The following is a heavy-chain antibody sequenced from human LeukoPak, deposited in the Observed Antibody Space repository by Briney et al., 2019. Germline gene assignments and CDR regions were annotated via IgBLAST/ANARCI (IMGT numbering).Heavy chain of an antibody. V-gene: IGHV4-38-2*02. Sequence: PSETLSLTCTVSGYSISSGYYWGWIRQPPGKGLEWIGEINHSGSTNYNPSLKSRVTISVDTSKNQFSLKLSSVTAADTAVYYCARSKSGGWGSGYSRSGFDYWGQGTLVTVSS. CDR1: GYSISSGYY. J-gene: IGHJ4*02. D-gene: IGHD6-13*01. CDR3: ARSKSGGWGSGYSRSGFDY. CDR2: INHSGST.